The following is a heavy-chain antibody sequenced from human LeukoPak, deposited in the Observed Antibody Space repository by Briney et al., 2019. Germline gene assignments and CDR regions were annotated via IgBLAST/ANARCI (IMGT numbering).Heavy chain of an antibody. D-gene: IGHD4-23*01. Sequence: GGSLRLSCAASGFTFSSYGMHWVRQARGKGLEWVALISYDGSNAYYADSVKGRFTISRDNSKNALYLQMNSLRAEDTAVYYCAKDRTYCGGKERPLDYWGQGTLVTVSS. CDR3: AKDRTYCGGKERPLDY. J-gene: IGHJ4*02. CDR2: ISYDGSNA. CDR1: GFTFSSYG. V-gene: IGHV3-30*18.